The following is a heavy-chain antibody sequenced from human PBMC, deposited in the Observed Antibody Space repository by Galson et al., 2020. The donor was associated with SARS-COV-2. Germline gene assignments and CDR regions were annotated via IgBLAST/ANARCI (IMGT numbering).Heavy chain of an antibody. Sequence: AETLSLTCTVSGGTINFYSRSWIRQSPGKGLEWIGYIYSNETNNYNPSLKSRGTISADTSKSQFSLRMTSVTAADTAVYYCARAYYYDRSGYSHAVDIWGQGTTVTV. D-gene: IGHD3-22*01. J-gene: IGHJ3*02. CDR3: ARAYYYDRSGYSHAVDI. CDR1: GGTINFYS. V-gene: IGHV4-4*09. CDR2: IYSNETN.